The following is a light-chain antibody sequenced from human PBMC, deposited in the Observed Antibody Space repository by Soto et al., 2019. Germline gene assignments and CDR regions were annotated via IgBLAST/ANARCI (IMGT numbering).Light chain of an antibody. V-gene: IGLV2-14*01. CDR1: RSDVGGYTY. J-gene: IGLJ1*01. Sequence: QSVLTQPASVSGSPGQSITISFSGTRSDVGGYTYVSWYQQHPGKAPKVIIYEVSNRPSGVSSRFSGSKSGKTASLTISGLQAEDEADYYCSSYTSSSTPYVFGTGTKVTVL. CDR2: EVS. CDR3: SSYTSSSTPYV.